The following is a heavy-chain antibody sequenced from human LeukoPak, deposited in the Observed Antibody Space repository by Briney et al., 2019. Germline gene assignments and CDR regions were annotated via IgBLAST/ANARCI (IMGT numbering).Heavy chain of an antibody. Sequence: ASVKVSCKASGYSFTGYYMHWVRQAPGQGLEWMGWINPNSGGTNYAQKFQGRVTMTRDTSISTAYMELSRLRSDDTAVYYCARAWGYSGSWPESYFDYWGQGTLVTVSS. CDR1: GYSFTGYY. V-gene: IGHV1-2*02. D-gene: IGHD6-13*01. J-gene: IGHJ4*02. CDR3: ARAWGYSGSWPESYFDY. CDR2: INPNSGGT.